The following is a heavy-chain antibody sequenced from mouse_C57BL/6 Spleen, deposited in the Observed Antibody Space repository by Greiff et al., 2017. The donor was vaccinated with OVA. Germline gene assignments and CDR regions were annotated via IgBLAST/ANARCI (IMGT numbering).Heavy chain of an antibody. CDR3: ASLTGTRTY. J-gene: IGHJ3*01. D-gene: IGHD4-1*01. CDR2: ISSGGSYT. V-gene: IGHV5-6*01. CDR1: GFTFSSYG. Sequence: EVKLVESGGDLVKPGGSLKLSCAASGFTFSSYGMSWVRQTPDKRLEWVATISSGGSYTYYPDSVKGRFTISRDNAKNTLYLQMSSLKSEDTAMYYCASLTGTRTYWGQGTLVTVSA.